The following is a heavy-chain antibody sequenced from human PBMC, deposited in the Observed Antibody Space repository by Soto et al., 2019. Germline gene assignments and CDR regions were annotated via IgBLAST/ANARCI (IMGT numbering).Heavy chain of an antibody. J-gene: IGHJ6*02. D-gene: IGHD6-13*01. Sequence: GESLKISCKGSGYSFTSYWIGWVRQMPGKGLEWMGIIYPGDSDTRYSPSFQGQVTISADKSISTAYLQWSSLKASDTAMYYCSRISAAGKYYYGMDVWGHGTTVTGS. CDR2: IYPGDSDT. CDR1: GYSFTSYW. V-gene: IGHV5-51*01. CDR3: SRISAAGKYYYGMDV.